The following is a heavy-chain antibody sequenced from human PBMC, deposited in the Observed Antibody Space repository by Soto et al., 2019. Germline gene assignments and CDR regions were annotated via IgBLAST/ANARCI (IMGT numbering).Heavy chain of an antibody. Sequence: GGSLRLSCAASGFTFSSYEMNWVRQAPGKGLEWVSYISRGGGTIYYADSVRGRFTISRDNAKNSLFLQMSSLRAEDTAVYYCARDDSGWDYWGKGTLVTVSS. CDR3: ARDDSGWDY. D-gene: IGHD5-12*01. V-gene: IGHV3-48*03. J-gene: IGHJ4*02. CDR2: ISRGGGTI. CDR1: GFTFSSYE.